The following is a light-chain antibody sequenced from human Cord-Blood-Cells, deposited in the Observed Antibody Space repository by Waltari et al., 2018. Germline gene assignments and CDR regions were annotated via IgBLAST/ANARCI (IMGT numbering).Light chain of an antibody. CDR2: EGS. CDR1: SSDVGSDNL. V-gene: IGLV2-23*01. CDR3: CSYAGSSTWV. J-gene: IGLJ3*02. Sequence: QSALTQPASVSGSPGQSITISCTGTSSDVGSDNLVSWYQQHPGQAPKLMIYEGSNRPSGVSNRFSGSKSGNTASLTISGLQAEDEADYYCCSYAGSSTWVFGGGTKLTVL.